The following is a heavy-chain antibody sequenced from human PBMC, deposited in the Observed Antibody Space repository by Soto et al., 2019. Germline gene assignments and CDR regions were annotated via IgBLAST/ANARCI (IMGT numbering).Heavy chain of an antibody. D-gene: IGHD1-7*01. CDR1: GYTFSSYD. CDR2: MNPNSGNK. V-gene: IGHV1-8*01. Sequence: QVQLVQSGAEVKKPGASVKVSCEASGYTFSSYDINWVRQATGQGLEWMGWMNPNSGNKGYAQKFQGRVTMTRNTSIRTAYMELSSLKSEDTAVYYCAIGLELPRVGIWGQGTMVTVSS. CDR3: AIGLELPRVGI. J-gene: IGHJ3*02.